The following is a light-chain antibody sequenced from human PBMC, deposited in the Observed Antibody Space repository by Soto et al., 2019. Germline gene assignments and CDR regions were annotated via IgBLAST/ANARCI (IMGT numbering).Light chain of an antibody. CDR3: QQRSNWPT. CDR1: QSVSSY. Sequence: EIVLTQSPATLSLSPGERATLSCRASQSVSSYLAWYQQKPGQAPRLLIYDASNRSTGIPARFSGSGSATDFTHTITSLEPEDFAVYYCQQRSNWPTFGGGTKVEIK. CDR2: DAS. V-gene: IGKV3-11*01. J-gene: IGKJ4*01.